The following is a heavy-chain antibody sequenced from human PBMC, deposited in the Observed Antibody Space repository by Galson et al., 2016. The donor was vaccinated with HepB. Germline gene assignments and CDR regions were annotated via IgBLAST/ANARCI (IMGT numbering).Heavy chain of an antibody. CDR1: GFTFDTYG. CDR2: VWNAGDIH. CDR3: AGDRGQGSQLDS. Sequence: TLRLSCAVSGFTFDTYGIHWVRQAPGKRLQWVAVVWNAGDIHSYADSVKDRFTISRDKSKNMVFLHMDSLRVDDTALYYCAGDRGQGSQLDSWGQGTLVGVSS. V-gene: IGHV3-33*01. D-gene: IGHD1-1*01. J-gene: IGHJ1*01.